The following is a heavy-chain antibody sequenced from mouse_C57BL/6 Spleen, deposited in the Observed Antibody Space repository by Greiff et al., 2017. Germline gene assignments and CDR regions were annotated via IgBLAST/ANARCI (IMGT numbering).Heavy chain of an antibody. V-gene: IGHV1-18*01. Sequence: VQLQQSGPELVKPGASVKIPCKASGYTFTDYNMDWVKQSHGKSLEWIGDINPNNGGTIYNQKFKGKATLTVDKSSSTAYMALLSLTSEDTAVYYCARKDYGNYGWYAMDYWGQGTSVTVSS. CDR1: GYTFTDYN. CDR2: INPNNGGT. D-gene: IGHD2-1*01. CDR3: ARKDYGNYGWYAMDY. J-gene: IGHJ4*01.